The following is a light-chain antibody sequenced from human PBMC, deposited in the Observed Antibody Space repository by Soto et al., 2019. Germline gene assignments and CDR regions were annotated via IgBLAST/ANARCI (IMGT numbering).Light chain of an antibody. CDR3: CSYAGPDV. Sequence: QSALTQPRSVSGSLGQSVTISCTGTSSDVGGYNYVSWYQQHPGKAPKLMIYDVSKRPSGVPDRFSGSKSGNTASLTISGLQAEDETDYYCCSYAGPDVFGTGTKVTVL. CDR2: DVS. CDR1: SSDVGGYNY. J-gene: IGLJ1*01. V-gene: IGLV2-11*01.